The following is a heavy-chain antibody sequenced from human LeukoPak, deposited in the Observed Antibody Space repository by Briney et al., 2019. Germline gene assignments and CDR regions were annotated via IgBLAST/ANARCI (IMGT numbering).Heavy chain of an antibody. V-gene: IGHV3-53*01. CDR2: IYSGGST. Sequence: GGSLRLSCAASGFTFSNAWMSWVRQAPGKGLEWVSVIYSGGSTYYADSVKGRFTISRDNSKNTLYLQMNSLRAEDTAVYYCARASKEYCSGTSCYALGYWGQGTLATVSS. J-gene: IGHJ4*02. CDR3: ARASKEYCSGTSCYALGY. CDR1: GFTFSNAW. D-gene: IGHD2-2*01.